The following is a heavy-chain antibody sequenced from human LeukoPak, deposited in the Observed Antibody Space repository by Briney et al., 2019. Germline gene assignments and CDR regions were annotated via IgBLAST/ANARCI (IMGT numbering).Heavy chain of an antibody. Sequence: SETLSLTCAVSGYSISSGYYWGWIRQPPGKGLEWIGSVYHSGSTYSNPSLRSRVTISVDTSKNQFSLNLSSVTAADTAMYYCARKGAGNIDYWGQGTLVTVSS. CDR1: GYSISSGYY. CDR3: ARKGAGNIDY. V-gene: IGHV4-38-2*01. D-gene: IGHD6-13*01. CDR2: VYHSGST. J-gene: IGHJ4*02.